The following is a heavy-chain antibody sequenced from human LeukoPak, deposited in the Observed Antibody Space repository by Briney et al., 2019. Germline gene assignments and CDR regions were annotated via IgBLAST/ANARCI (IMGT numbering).Heavy chain of an antibody. CDR1: GFTFSNYA. Sequence: QSGGSLRLSCISSGFTFSNYAMTWVRHPPRKGLEGVSSIRGSGCTTYHADSVKGRFTISRDNSKNTLYLQRSSLRVQATAVYYCAKGLHSSTSYGVDYWGQGTLVTVSS. CDR3: AKGLHSSTSYGVDY. J-gene: IGHJ4*02. V-gene: IGHV3-23*01. D-gene: IGHD6-13*01. CDR2: IRGSGCTT.